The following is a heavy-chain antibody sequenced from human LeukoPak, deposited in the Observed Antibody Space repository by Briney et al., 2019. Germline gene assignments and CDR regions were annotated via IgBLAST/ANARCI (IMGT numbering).Heavy chain of an antibody. Sequence: ASVKVSCKASGYTFTSYDMNWVRQATGQGLEWMGWMNPNSGNTGYAQKFQGRVTMTRNTSISTAYMELSSLRSEDTAVYYCARGGVDTAMVDYYYYGMDVWGQGTTVTVSS. D-gene: IGHD5-18*01. J-gene: IGHJ6*02. V-gene: IGHV1-8*01. CDR3: ARGGVDTAMVDYYYYGMDV. CDR1: GYTFTSYD. CDR2: MNPNSGNT.